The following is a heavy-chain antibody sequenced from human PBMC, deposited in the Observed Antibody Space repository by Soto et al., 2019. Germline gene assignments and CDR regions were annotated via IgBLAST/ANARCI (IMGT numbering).Heavy chain of an antibody. Sequence: SETLSLTCTVSGGTISSYDLSWIRKPPGKGLEWIGYIYYSGSTNYNPSLKSRVTISVDTSKNQFSLKLSSVTAADTAVYYCARRAYSSSPFDYWGQGTLVTVSS. V-gene: IGHV4-59*08. J-gene: IGHJ4*02. CDR3: ARRAYSSSPFDY. CDR2: IYYSGST. CDR1: GGTISSYD. D-gene: IGHD6-13*01.